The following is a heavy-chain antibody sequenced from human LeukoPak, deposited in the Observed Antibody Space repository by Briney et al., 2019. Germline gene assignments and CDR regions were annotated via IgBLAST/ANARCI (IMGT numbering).Heavy chain of an antibody. J-gene: IGHJ4*02. CDR2: ISHSGST. V-gene: IGHV4-34*01. CDR3: ASHYDSSGYGY. CDR1: GGSFSGYY. D-gene: IGHD3-22*01. Sequence: SETLSLTCAVYGGSFSGYYWSWIRQPPGKGLEWIGEISHSGSTNYNPSLKSRVTISVDTSKNQFSLKLSSVTAADTAVYYCASHYDSSGYGYWGQGTLVTVSS.